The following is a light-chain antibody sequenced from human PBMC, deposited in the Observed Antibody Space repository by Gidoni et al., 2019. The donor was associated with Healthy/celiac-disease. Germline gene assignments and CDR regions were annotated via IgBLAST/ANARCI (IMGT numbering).Light chain of an antibody. CDR3: HQLCA. CDR1: QGISSA. CDR2: DAS. J-gene: IGKJ3*01. V-gene: IGKV1-13*02. Sequence: AIQLTQSPSSLSASVGDRVTITCRASQGISSALAWYHPKPGKAPKILISDASSLESGVPSRFSGSGSATDFTVTISILQPEDFATYYCHQLCAFGPGTKVDIK.